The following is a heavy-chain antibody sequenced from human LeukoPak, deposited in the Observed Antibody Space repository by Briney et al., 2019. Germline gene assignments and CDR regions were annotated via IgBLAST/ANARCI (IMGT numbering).Heavy chain of an antibody. V-gene: IGHV4-39*01. CDR3: ARHEIVVVPAAILCGWFDP. CDR2: IYYSGST. D-gene: IGHD2-2*02. J-gene: IGHJ5*02. Sequence: SETLSLTCTVSGGSISSSSYYWGWIRQPPGKGLEWIGSIYYSGSTYYNPSLKSRVTISVDTSKNQFSLKPSSVTAADTAVYYCARHEIVVVPAAILCGWFDPWGQGTLVTVSS. CDR1: GGSISSSSYY.